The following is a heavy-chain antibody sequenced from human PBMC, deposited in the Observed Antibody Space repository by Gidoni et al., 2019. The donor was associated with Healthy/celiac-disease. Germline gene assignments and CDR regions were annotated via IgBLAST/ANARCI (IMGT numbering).Heavy chain of an antibody. D-gene: IGHD5-18*01. CDR2: IYYSGST. V-gene: IGHV4-39*01. J-gene: IGHJ4*02. Sequence: QLPLQESGPGLVKPSETLSLTCTVSGCSISSSSYYWGWIRQPPGKGLEWIGSIYYSGSTYYNPSLKSRVTISVDTSKNQFSLKLSSVTAADTAVYYCARPHRYSYGYYWDYWGQGTLVTVSS. CDR3: ARPHRYSYGYYWDY. CDR1: GCSISSSSYY.